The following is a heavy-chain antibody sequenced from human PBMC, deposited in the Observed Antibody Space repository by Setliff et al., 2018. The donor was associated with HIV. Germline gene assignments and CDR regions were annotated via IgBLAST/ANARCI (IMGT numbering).Heavy chain of an antibody. D-gene: IGHD6-13*01. CDR1: GFTFGDYA. Sequence: GSLRLSCTASGFTFGDYAMSWVRQAPGKGLEWVGFIRSKAYGGTTEYAASVKGRFTISRDDSKSIAYLQMNSLKTEDTAVYYCTREGGAYSSSWPDYWGQGTLVTVSS. CDR2: IRSKAYGGTT. J-gene: IGHJ4*02. V-gene: IGHV3-49*04. CDR3: TREGGAYSSSWPDY.